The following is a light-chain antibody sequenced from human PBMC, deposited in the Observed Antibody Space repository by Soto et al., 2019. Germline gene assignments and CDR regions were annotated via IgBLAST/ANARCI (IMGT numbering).Light chain of an antibody. CDR1: QSISSSY. J-gene: IGKJ1*01. CDR3: QQYGSAPAWT. CDR2: GAS. Sequence: EIVLTQSPGTLSLSPGERATLSCRASQSISSSYLAWYQQKPGQAPRLLIYGASKRATGIPDRFSGSGSGTDFTLTISRLESEDLAVYYCQQYGSAPAWTFGQGTNVEIK. V-gene: IGKV3-20*01.